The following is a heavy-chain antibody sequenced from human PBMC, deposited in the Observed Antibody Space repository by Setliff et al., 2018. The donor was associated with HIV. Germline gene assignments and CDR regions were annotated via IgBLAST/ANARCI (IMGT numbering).Heavy chain of an antibody. V-gene: IGHV4-59*01. CDR3: ASSNYRFVYFDY. CDR2: IYYSGST. CDR1: GGSISSYY. Sequence: PSETLSLTCTVSGGSISSYYWIWIRQPPGKGLEWIGYIYYSGSTNYNPSLKSRVTISVDTSKNQFSLKLSSVTAADTAVYYCASSNYRFVYFDYWGQGTLVTVSS. D-gene: IGHD1-7*01. J-gene: IGHJ4*02.